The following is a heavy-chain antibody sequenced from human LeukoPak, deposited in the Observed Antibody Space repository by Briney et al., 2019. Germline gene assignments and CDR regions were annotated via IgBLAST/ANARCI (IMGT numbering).Heavy chain of an antibody. CDR3: ARDARGGSYYGGNYFDY. CDR1: GYTFTSYY. CDR2: INPSGGST. V-gene: IGHV1-46*01. D-gene: IGHD1-26*01. J-gene: IGHJ4*02. Sequence: GASVKVSCKASGYTFTSYYMHWVRQAPGQGLEWMGIINPSGGSTNYAQKFQGRVTMTKDTSISTAYMELSRLRSDDTAVYYCARDARGGSYYGGNYFDYWGQGTLVTVSS.